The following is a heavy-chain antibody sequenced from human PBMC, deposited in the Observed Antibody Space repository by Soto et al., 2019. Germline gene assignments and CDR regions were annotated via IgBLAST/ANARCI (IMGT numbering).Heavy chain of an antibody. J-gene: IGHJ6*02. V-gene: IGHV3-7*01. CDR2: IKQDGSEK. CDR1: GFTFSSYW. Sequence: GGSLRLSCAASGFTFSSYWMSWVRQAPGKGLEWVANIKQDGSEKYYVDSVKGRFTISRDNAKNSLYLQMNSLRAEDTAVYYCARENGYCSSTSCYRPYYFYYGMDVWGQVPTFTVP. D-gene: IGHD2-2*01. CDR3: ARENGYCSSTSCYRPYYFYYGMDV.